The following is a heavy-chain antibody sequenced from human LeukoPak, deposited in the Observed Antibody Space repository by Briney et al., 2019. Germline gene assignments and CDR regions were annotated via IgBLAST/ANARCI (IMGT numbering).Heavy chain of an antibody. CDR1: GYTFTGYY. CDR3: ARGPAVTMVRGVVYGAFDI. CDR2: INPNSGGT. D-gene: IGHD3-10*01. V-gene: IGHV1-2*02. Sequence: ASVKVSCKASGYTFTGYYMHWVRQAPGQGLEWMGWINPNSGGTNYAQKFQGRVTMTRDTSISTAYMELSRLRSDDTAVYYCARGPAVTMVRGVVYGAFDIWGQGTMVTVSS. J-gene: IGHJ3*02.